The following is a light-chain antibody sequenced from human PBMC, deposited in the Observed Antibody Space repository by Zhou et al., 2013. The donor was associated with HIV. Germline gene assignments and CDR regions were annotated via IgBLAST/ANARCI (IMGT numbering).Light chain of an antibody. V-gene: IGKV3-20*01. J-gene: IGKJ5*01. Sequence: EIVMTQSPATLSVSPGQRVTLSCRASQSVSSNLAWYQQRPGQALRLLINVASSRATGIPDRFSGSGSGTDFTLTISSLEPEDSAMYYCQQYGSLPITFGQGTRLEIK. CDR2: VAS. CDR3: QQYGSLPIT. CDR1: QSVSSN.